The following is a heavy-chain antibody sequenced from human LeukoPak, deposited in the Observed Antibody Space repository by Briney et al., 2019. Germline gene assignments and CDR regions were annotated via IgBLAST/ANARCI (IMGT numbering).Heavy chain of an antibody. CDR1: GYSFTDYY. D-gene: IGHD3-10*01. CDR3: TREWAVRRLGLGSDV. CDR2: IYPDSGGT. Sequence: ASVKVSCKASGYSFTDYYTHWVRQAPGQGLEWMGWIYPDSGGTKYAQKFQGRVTMTRDTSISTVYMELSRLTSDDTGVYYCTREWAVRRLGLGSDVWGRGTTVVVSS. V-gene: IGHV1-2*02. J-gene: IGHJ6*04.